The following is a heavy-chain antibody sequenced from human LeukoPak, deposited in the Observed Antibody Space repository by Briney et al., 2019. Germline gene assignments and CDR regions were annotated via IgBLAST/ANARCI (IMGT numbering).Heavy chain of an antibody. CDR2: IFLGDSDT. CDR1: GYTFTNYW. Sequence: GESPKISCQASGYTFTNYWIGWVRQMPGKGLEWMGIIFLGDSDTKYSPSFQGKVTMSADKYISTTYLQWTSLKASDTAMYYCERRELSPERFFDYWGQGTLVTVS. J-gene: IGHJ4*02. D-gene: IGHD1-26*01. CDR3: ERRELSPERFFDY. V-gene: IGHV5-51*01.